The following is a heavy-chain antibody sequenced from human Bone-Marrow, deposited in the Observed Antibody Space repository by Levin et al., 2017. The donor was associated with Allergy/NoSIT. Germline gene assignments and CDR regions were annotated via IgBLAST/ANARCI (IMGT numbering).Heavy chain of an antibody. Sequence: TSETLSLTCTVSGGSISSSYWSWIRRPSGKGLEWIGYISYSGTTTYNPSLRSRVTISTDTSKNQLSLRLSSVTAADTAVYYCAKMGWGVPAAIMDVWGQGTTVTVSS. D-gene: IGHD2-2*01. CDR2: ISYSGTT. V-gene: IGHV4-59*01. J-gene: IGHJ6*02. CDR1: GGSISSSY. CDR3: AKMGWGVPAAIMDV.